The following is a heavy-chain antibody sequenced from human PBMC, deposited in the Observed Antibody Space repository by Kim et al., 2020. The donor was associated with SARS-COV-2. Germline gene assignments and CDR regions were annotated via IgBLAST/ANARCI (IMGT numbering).Heavy chain of an antibody. CDR1: GGTFSSYA. V-gene: IGHV1-69*13. CDR3: ASVISYDYVWGSYRYNGMDV. J-gene: IGHJ6*02. Sequence: SVKVSCKASGGTFSSYAISWVRQAPGQGLEWMGGIIPIFGTANYAQKFQGRVTITADESTSTAYMELSSLRSEDTAVYYCASVISYDYVWGSYRYNGMDVWGQGTTVTVSS. CDR2: IIPIFGTA. D-gene: IGHD3-16*02.